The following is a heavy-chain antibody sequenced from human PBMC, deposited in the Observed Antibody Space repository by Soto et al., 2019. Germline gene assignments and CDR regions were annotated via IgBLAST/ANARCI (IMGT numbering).Heavy chain of an antibody. CDR1: GGNIGTYF. D-gene: IGHD6-19*01. CDR3: ARAGDSSGPVALGY. CDR2: ISKSGRI. Sequence: SETHSLTSTVSGGNIGTYFWSWLRQPPGKGLEWIAYISKSGRIIYNPSLKSRVTISVDRSKNQFSLKLSSVTAADTAVYYCARAGDSSGPVALGYWGQGTLVTV. J-gene: IGHJ4*02. V-gene: IGHV4-59*12.